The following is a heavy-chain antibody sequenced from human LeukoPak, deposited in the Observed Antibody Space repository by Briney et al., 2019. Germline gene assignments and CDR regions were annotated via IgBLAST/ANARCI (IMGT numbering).Heavy chain of an antibody. J-gene: IGHJ4*02. CDR3: ASREYYDFWSGRLADY. CDR1: GGSFSGYY. CDR2: INHSGST. D-gene: IGHD3-3*01. Sequence: SETLSLTCAVYGGSFSGYYWSWIRQPPGKGLEWIGEINHSGSTNYNPSLKSRVTISVDTSKNQFSLKLSSVTAADTAVYYCASREYYDFWSGRLADYWGQGTLVTVSS. V-gene: IGHV4-34*01.